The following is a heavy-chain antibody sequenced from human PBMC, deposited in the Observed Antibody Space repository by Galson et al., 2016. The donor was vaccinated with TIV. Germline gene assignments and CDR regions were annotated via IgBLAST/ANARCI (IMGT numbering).Heavy chain of an antibody. V-gene: IGHV1-18*01. D-gene: IGHD2-2*01. CDR1: GYTFTSYG. Sequence: SVKVSCKASGYTFTSYGISWVRQAPGQGLEWMGWISAYNGNTNYAQKLQGRVTMTTDTSTSTAYMELRSLRSDDTAVYYCARDIVVVPHVGYYGMDVWGQGTTVTVSS. CDR3: ARDIVVVPHVGYYGMDV. CDR2: ISAYNGNT. J-gene: IGHJ6*02.